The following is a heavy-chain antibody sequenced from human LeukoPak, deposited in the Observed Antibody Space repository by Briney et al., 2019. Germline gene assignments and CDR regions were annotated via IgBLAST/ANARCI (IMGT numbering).Heavy chain of an antibody. Sequence: GDSLKISCKGSGYSFSSYWIGWVRQMPGEGLEWGGLIYPGDSDTKYSPSFQGHVTVSADRSISTAYLQWSSLKASDTAMYYCARHTASGTCSYFDYWGQGTLVTVSS. CDR3: ARHTASGTCSYFDY. CDR1: GYSFSSYW. D-gene: IGHD2-15*01. V-gene: IGHV5-51*01. J-gene: IGHJ4*02. CDR2: IYPGDSDT.